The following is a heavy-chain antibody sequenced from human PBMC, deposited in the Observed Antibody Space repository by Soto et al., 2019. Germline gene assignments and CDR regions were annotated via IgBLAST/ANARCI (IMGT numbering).Heavy chain of an antibody. Sequence: SETLSLTCTVSGGSISSYYWSWIRQPPGKGLEWIGYIYYSGSTNYNPSLKSRVTISVDTSKNQFSLKLSSVTAADTAVYYCARAHYDFWNWFDPWGRGTLVTLSS. CDR2: IYYSGST. CDR3: ARAHYDFWNWFDP. J-gene: IGHJ5*02. V-gene: IGHV4-59*01. D-gene: IGHD3-3*01. CDR1: GGSISSYY.